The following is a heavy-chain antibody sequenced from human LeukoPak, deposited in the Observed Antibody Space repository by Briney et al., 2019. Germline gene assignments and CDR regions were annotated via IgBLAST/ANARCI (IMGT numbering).Heavy chain of an antibody. CDR2: ISSSSSYI. V-gene: IGHV3-21*01. CDR3: ARDAPYNWNDEGAYYFDY. CDR1: GFTFSSYS. Sequence: GGSLRLSCAASGFTFSSYSMNWVRQAPGKGLEWVSSISSSSSYIYYADSVKGRFTISRDNAKNSLYLQMNSLGAEDTAVYYCARDAPYNWNDEGAYYFDYWGQGTLVTVSS. J-gene: IGHJ4*02. D-gene: IGHD1-20*01.